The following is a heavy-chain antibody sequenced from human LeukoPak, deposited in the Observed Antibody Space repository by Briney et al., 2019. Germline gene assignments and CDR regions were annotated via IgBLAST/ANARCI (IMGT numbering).Heavy chain of an antibody. CDR3: ARHESYRLPLTGAYYSYPMDV. V-gene: IGHV4-59*08. D-gene: IGHD3-9*01. CDR2: IHYSGSN. Sequence: SETLSLICSVTGASISSYFWSWIRQPPGQELEGIAYIHYSGSNHYNPSLTSRLTISMDTSKNQSSLKLTSVTAADTAIYYCARHESYRLPLTGAYYSYPMDVWGQGTTVTVSS. J-gene: IGHJ6*02. CDR1: GASISSYF.